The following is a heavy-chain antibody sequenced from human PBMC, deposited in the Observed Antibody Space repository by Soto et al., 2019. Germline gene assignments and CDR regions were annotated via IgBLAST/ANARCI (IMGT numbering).Heavy chain of an antibody. CDR3: ARANYDILTGYIPDGIGLNWFDP. J-gene: IGHJ5*02. CDR2: IYYSGST. V-gene: IGHV4-39*01. CDR1: GGSISSSSYY. Sequence: SETLSLTCTVSGGSISSSSYYWGWIRQPPGKGLEWIGSIYYSGSTYYNPSLKSRVTISVDTSKNQFSLKLSSVTAADTAVYYCARANYDILTGYIPDGIGLNWFDPWGQGTLVTVSS. D-gene: IGHD3-9*01.